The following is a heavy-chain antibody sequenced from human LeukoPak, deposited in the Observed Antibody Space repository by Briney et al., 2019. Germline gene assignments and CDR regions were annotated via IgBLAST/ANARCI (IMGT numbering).Heavy chain of an antibody. V-gene: IGHV3-48*03. D-gene: IGHD3-10*02. CDR1: GFTFSSYG. CDR2: ISSSGSTI. Sequence: GGSLRLSYAASGFTFSSYGMNWVRQAPGKGLEWVSYISSSGSTIYYADSVKGRFTISGDNAKNSLYLQMNSLRAEDTAVYYCAELGITMIGGVWGKGTTVTISS. CDR3: AELGITMIGGV. J-gene: IGHJ6*04.